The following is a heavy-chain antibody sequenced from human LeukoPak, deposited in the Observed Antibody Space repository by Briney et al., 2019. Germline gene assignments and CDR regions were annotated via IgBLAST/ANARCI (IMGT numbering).Heavy chain of an antibody. CDR3: AREDYYDSSGLDY. CDR1: GYTFTGYY. D-gene: IGHD3-22*01. CDR2: INPNSGGT. J-gene: IGHJ4*02. Sequence: AASVKVSCKASGYTFTGYYMHWVRQAPGQGLEWMGWINPNSGGTNYAQKFQGRVTMTRDTSISTAYMELSRLRSDDTAVYYCAREDYYDSSGLDYWGQGTLITVSS. V-gene: IGHV1-2*02.